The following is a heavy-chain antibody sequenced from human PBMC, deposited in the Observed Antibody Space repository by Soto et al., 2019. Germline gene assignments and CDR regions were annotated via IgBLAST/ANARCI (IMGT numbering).Heavy chain of an antibody. V-gene: IGHV3-21*01. CDR3: ARQTRRDYYYCMDV. CDR2: ISSSSSYI. CDR1: GFTFSSYS. J-gene: IGHJ6*02. Sequence: GGSLRLSCAASGFTFSSYSMNWVRQAPGKGLEWVSSISSSSSYIYYADSVKGRFTTSRDNAKNSLYLQMNSLRAEDTAVYYCARQTRRDYYYCMDVWGRGTTVTVSS.